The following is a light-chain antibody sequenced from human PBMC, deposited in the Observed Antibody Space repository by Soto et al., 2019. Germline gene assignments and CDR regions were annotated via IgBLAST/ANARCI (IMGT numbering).Light chain of an antibody. CDR1: SSDLGGYNY. V-gene: IGLV2-11*01. CDR3: CSYAGSFTGV. CDR2: DVT. J-gene: IGLJ3*02. Sequence: QSVLTQPRSVSGSPGQSVTISCSGTSSDLGGYNYVSWYQHHPGKAPKLMIYDVTLRPSGVPDRFSGSKSGNTASLTISGLQAEDEADYYCCSYAGSFTGVFGGGTQLTVL.